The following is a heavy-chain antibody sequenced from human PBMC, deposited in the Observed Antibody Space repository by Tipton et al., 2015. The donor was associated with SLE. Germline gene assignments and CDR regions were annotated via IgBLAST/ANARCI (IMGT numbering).Heavy chain of an antibody. CDR3: AKESSYYDSSGSISFDY. D-gene: IGHD3-22*01. J-gene: IGHJ4*02. CDR1: GFTFSSYG. CDR2: IRYDGSNK. V-gene: IGHV3-30*02. Sequence: SLRLSCAASGFTFSSYGMHWGRQAPGKGLEWVAFIRYDGSNKYYADSVKGRFTISRDNSKNTLYLQMNSLRAEDTAVYYCAKESSYYDSSGSISFDYWGQGTLVTVSS.